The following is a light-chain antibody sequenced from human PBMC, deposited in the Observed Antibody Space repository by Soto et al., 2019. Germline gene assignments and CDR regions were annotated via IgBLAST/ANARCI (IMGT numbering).Light chain of an antibody. V-gene: IGLV1-44*01. J-gene: IGLJ1*01. CDR2: NIN. CDR3: AAWDDSLNAYV. CDR1: SSNIGSDT. Sequence: QSVLTQPPSASGTPGQRVTISCSGSSSNIGSDTVNWYQHLPGTAPKLLIYNINQRPSGVPDRFSGSKSGTSASLAISGLQSEDEADYYCAAWDDSLNAYVFGTGTKVTVL.